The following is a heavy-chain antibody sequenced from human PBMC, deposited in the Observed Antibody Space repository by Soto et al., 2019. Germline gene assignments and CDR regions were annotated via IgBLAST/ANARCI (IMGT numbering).Heavy chain of an antibody. CDR1: GYTFTSYA. V-gene: IGHV1-3*01. J-gene: IGHJ6*02. CDR2: INAGNGNT. D-gene: IGHD2-15*01. Sequence: GASVKVSCKASGYTFTSYAMHWVRQAPGQRLEWMGWINAGNGNTKYSQKFQGRVTITRDTSASTAYMELSSLRSEDTAVYYCARVGLQNKKLVYYYGMDVWGQVPNVTVSS. CDR3: ARVGLQNKKLVYYYGMDV.